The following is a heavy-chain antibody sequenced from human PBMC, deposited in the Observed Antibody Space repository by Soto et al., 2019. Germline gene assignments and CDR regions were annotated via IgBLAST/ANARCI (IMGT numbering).Heavy chain of an antibody. CDR1: GYTFTSYA. CDR3: ARAVGGPTSNLDY. Sequence: QVQLVQSGAEEKKPGASVKVSCKASGYTFTSYAMHWVRQAPGQRLEWMGWINAGNGNTKYSQKFQGRVTITRATSASTAYMELSSLRSEDTAVYYCARAVGGPTSNLDYWGQGTLVTVSS. CDR2: INAGNGNT. J-gene: IGHJ4*02. V-gene: IGHV1-3*05. D-gene: IGHD3-16*01.